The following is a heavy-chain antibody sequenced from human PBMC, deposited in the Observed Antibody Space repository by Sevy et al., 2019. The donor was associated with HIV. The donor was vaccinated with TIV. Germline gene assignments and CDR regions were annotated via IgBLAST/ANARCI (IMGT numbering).Heavy chain of an antibody. V-gene: IGHV4-59*01. CDR2: IYYSGST. Sequence: SETLSLTCTVSGGSISNYYWSWIRQPPGKGLEWIGYIYYSGSTNYNPSLKSRVTISVDTSRNQFSLKLSSVTAADTAVYYCARERQLVLDYWGQRTLVTVSS. J-gene: IGHJ4*02. CDR1: GGSISNYY. CDR3: ARERQLVLDY. D-gene: IGHD1-1*01.